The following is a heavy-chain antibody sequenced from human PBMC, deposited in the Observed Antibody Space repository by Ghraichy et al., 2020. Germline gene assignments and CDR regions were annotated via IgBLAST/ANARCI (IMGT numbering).Heavy chain of an antibody. D-gene: IGHD3-3*01. CDR3: ARAPSGYDFWSGSPTNYYYYYMDV. CDR1: GFTFSSYS. CDR2: ISSSSSTI. Sequence: GGSLRLSCAASGFTFSSYSMNWVRQAPGKGLEWVSYISSSSSTIYYADSVKGRFTISRDNAKNSLYLQMNSLRAEDTAVYYCARAPSGYDFWSGSPTNYYYYYMDVWGKGTTVTVSS. V-gene: IGHV3-48*01. J-gene: IGHJ6*03.